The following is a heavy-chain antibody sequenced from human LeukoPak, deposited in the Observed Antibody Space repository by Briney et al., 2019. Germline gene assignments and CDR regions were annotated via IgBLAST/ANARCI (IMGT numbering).Heavy chain of an antibody. CDR2: ISYDGSNK. D-gene: IGHD3-10*01. CDR1: GFTFSSYA. J-gene: IGHJ4*02. Sequence: GGSLRLSCAASGFTFSSYAMHWVRQAPGKGLEWVAVISYDGSNKYYADSVKGRFTISRDNSKSTLYPQMNSLRAEDTAVYYCARVLAMVRGPIDYWGQGTLVTVSS. CDR3: ARVLAMVRGPIDY. V-gene: IGHV3-30-3*01.